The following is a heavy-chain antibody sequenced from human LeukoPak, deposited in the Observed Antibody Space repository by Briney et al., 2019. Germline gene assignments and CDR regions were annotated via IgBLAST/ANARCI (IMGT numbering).Heavy chain of an antibody. CDR3: ARGDYETHGYQTR. D-gene: IGHD3-22*01. V-gene: IGHV7-4-1*02. CDR2: INTNTGNP. Sequence: ASVKVSCKASGFVFTGYGFTWVRQAPGQGLEWMGWINTNTGNPTYAQGFTGRFVFSLDTSVSTAYLQISSLKADDTAIYYCARGDYETHGYQTRWGQGTLVTVSS. CDR1: GFVFTGYG. J-gene: IGHJ4*02.